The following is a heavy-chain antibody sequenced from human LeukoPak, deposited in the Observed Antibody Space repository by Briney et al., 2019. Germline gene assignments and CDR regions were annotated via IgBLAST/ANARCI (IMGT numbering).Heavy chain of an antibody. J-gene: IGHJ6*03. V-gene: IGHV3-7*01. Sequence: GGSLRLSCAASGFIFSNYWMSWVRQAPGEGLEWVANIKQDGSEKFYVDSVKGRFTISRDNAKNSLYLQMNSLRAEDTSVYNCARVPLNYYYYMDVWGKGTTVTVSS. CDR2: IKQDGSEK. CDR3: ARVPLNYYYYMDV. CDR1: GFIFSNYW.